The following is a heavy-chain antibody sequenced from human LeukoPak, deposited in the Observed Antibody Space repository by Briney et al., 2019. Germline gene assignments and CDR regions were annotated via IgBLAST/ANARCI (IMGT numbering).Heavy chain of an antibody. Sequence: GRSLRLSCAASGFTFSSYGMHWVRQAPGKGLEWVAVISYDGSNKYYADSVKGRFTISRDNSKNTLSLQMNSLRAEDTAVYYCAALGVGGYWGQGTLVTVSS. D-gene: IGHD3-16*01. CDR1: GFTFSSYG. CDR3: AALGVGGY. CDR2: ISYDGSNK. J-gene: IGHJ4*02. V-gene: IGHV3-30*03.